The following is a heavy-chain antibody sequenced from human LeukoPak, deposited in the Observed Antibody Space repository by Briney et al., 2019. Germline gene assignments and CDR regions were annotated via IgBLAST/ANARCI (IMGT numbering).Heavy chain of an antibody. CDR2: IYSGGDT. J-gene: IGHJ4*02. CDR3: ARHDSGHGPFDY. D-gene: IGHD3-22*01. CDR1: GFTVSTNY. Sequence: GGSLRLSCAVSGFTVSTNYMSWVRQAPGKGLEWVSVIYSGGDTYYADSVKGRFTFSRDNSKSTLYLQMNSLRAEDTAVYYCARHDSGHGPFDYWGQGTLVTVSS. V-gene: IGHV3-53*01.